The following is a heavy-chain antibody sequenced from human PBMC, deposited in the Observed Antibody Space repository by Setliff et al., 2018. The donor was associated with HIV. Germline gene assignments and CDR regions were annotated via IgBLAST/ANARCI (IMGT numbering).Heavy chain of an antibody. J-gene: IGHJ5*02. V-gene: IGHV1-8*02. CDR2: MNPNSGNT. CDR3: ARGPYRYYNFWSGHNWFDL. CDR1: GYTFTSYD. Sequence: ASVKVSCKASGYTFTSYDINWVRQTTGQGLEWMGWMNPNSGNTGYAQKFQGRVTMTRNTSISTAYMELSSLRSEDTAVYYCARGPYRYYNFWSGHNWFDLWGQGTLVTVSS. D-gene: IGHD3-3*01.